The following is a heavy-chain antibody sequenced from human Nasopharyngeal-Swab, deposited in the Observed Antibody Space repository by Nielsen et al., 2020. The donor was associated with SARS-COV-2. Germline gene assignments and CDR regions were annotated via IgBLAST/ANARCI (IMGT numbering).Heavy chain of an antibody. V-gene: IGHV1-18*04. J-gene: IGHJ5*02. CDR2: VGAYDGNT. Sequence: ASCTASGYILTSYAMSWVRQAPGEGLEWMGWVGAYDGNTNYAQKLQGRVTMTTDTSTSTAYMELRSLRSDDTAVYYCARDETTNLYDYVWGSYRPKTNWFDPWGQGTLVTVSS. CDR3: ARDETTNLYDYVWGSYRPKTNWFDP. D-gene: IGHD3-16*02. CDR1: GYILTSYA.